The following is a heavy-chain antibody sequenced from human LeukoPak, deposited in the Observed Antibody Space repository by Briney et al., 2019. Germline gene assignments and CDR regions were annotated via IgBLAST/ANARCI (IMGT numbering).Heavy chain of an antibody. CDR2: LNPYGRTP. CDR1: GFTLRTHR. D-gene: IGHD3-22*01. V-gene: IGHV3-74*01. J-gene: IGHJ4*02. Sequence: GESLRHSCAAAGFTLRTHRMHGVRQAPGKGLVEVSHLNPYGRTPRYANSVTARYTVSRDNAKNTAELQMSSLRAVGTAVYYGARVFSSYYDGSTYYVDAYFGYWGQGSLVTVSS. CDR3: ARVFSSYYDGSTYYVDAYFGY.